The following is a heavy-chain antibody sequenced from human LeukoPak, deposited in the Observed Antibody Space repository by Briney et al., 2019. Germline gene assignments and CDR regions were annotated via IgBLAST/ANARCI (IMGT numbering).Heavy chain of an antibody. CDR1: GYTFTSYD. D-gene: IGHD3-3*01. CDR3: ARGTVGAIFGVVTYYYGMDV. Sequence: ASVKVSCKASGYTFTSYDIHWVRQATGQGLEWMGWMNPNSGNTGYAQKFQGRVTMTRNTSISTAYMELSSLRSEDTAVYYCARGTVGAIFGVVTYYYGMDVWGQGTTVTVSS. J-gene: IGHJ6*02. CDR2: MNPNSGNT. V-gene: IGHV1-8*01.